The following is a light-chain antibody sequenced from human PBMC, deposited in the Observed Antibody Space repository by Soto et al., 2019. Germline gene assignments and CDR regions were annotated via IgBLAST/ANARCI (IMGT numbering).Light chain of an antibody. CDR3: QQYGSSPLYT. CDR2: GAF. Sequence: EIVMTQSPSALSASPGETATLSCRASQSVSSDVAWYQQKPGQAPRLLIYGAFTRATGIPARFSGSGSGTEFTLTISRLEPEDFAVYYCQQYGSSPLYTFGQGTKVDIK. J-gene: IGKJ2*01. V-gene: IGKV3-15*01. CDR1: QSVSSD.